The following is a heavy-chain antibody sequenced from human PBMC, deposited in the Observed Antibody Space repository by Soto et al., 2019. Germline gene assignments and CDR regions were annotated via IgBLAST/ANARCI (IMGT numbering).Heavy chain of an antibody. J-gene: IGHJ4*02. CDR2: ISSDGRST. D-gene: IGHD2-2*02. Sequence: GGSLRLSCAASGFTFSSNRMHWVRQAPGKGLVWVSRISSDGRSTSYADSVMGRFTISRDNAKNTLYLQMNSLRAEDTAVYYCARVGRYCSSTSCYNLFSFDYWGQGTLVTVSS. CDR3: ARVGRYCSSTSCYNLFSFDY. CDR1: GFTFSSNR. V-gene: IGHV3-74*01.